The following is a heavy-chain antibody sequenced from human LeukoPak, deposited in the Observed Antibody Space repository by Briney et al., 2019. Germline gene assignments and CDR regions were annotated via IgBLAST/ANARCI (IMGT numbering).Heavy chain of an antibody. V-gene: IGHV1-24*01. CDR3: ARDKQLDWAHYYYYYMDV. Sequence: GASVKVSCKVSGYTLTELSMHWVRQAPGKGLEWMGGFYPEHGETVYAQKFQGRLTMTEDTSTHTAYMELSSLRSDDTAVYYCARDKQLDWAHYYYYYMDVWGKGTTVTASS. J-gene: IGHJ6*03. CDR1: GYTLTELS. D-gene: IGHD1-1*01. CDR2: FYPEHGET.